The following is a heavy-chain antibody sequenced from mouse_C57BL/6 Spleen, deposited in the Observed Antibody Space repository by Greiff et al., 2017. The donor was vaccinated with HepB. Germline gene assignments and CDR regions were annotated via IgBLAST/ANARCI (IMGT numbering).Heavy chain of an antibody. J-gene: IGHJ1*03. Sequence: VQLQQSGPGLVKPSQSLSLTCSVTGYSITSGYYWNWIRQFPGNKLEWMGYISYDGSNNYNPSLKNRISITRDTSKNQFFLKLNSVTTEDTATYYCARGGDDYDWYFDVWGTGTTVTVSS. D-gene: IGHD2-4*01. V-gene: IGHV3-6*01. CDR3: ARGGDDYDWYFDV. CDR2: ISYDGSN. CDR1: GYSITSGYY.